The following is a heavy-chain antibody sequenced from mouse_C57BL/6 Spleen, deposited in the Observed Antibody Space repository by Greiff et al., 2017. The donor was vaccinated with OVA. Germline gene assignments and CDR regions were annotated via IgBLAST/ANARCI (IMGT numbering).Heavy chain of an antibody. CDR2: INPNNGGT. CDR1: GYTFTDYY. Sequence: VQLQQSGPELVKPGASVKISCKASGYTFTDYYMNWVKQSHGKSLEWIGDINPNNGGTSYNQKFKGKATLTVDKSSSTAYMELRSLTSEDSAVYYCAQMRDAAYAMDYWGQGTSVTVSS. J-gene: IGHJ4*01. V-gene: IGHV1-26*01. CDR3: AQMRDAAYAMDY.